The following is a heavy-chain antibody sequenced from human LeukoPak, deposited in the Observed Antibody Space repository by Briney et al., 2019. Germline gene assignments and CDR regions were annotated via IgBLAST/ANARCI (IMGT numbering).Heavy chain of an antibody. CDR1: GGSICSGDKY. J-gene: IGHJ4*02. V-gene: IGHV4-30-4*01. CDR3: ARDWQLVD. Sequence: SSETLSLTCTVSGGSICSGDKYWSWIRQPLGKGLEWIGNVHYSGTTSYNSSLTSRLSMSVDRSKNKFSLRLSSVTAADTAVYYCARDWQLVDWGQGTLVTVSS. CDR2: VHYSGTT. D-gene: IGHD1-1*01.